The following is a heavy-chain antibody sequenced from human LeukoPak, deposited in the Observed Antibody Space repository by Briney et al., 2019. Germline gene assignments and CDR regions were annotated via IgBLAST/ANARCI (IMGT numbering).Heavy chain of an antibody. CDR2: IYYSGST. Sequence: TLSLTCTVSGGSISSGGYYWSWIRQHPGKGLEWIGYIYYSGSTYYNPSLKSRVTMSVDTSKNQFSLKLSSVTAADTAVYYCARESGYYYDSSGYPNYYYGMDVWGQGTTVTVSS. CDR1: GGSISSGGYY. V-gene: IGHV4-31*03. CDR3: ARESGYYYDSSGYPNYYYGMDV. J-gene: IGHJ6*02. D-gene: IGHD3-22*01.